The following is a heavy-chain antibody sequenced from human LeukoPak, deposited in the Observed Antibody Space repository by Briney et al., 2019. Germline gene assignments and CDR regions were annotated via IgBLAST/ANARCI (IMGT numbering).Heavy chain of an antibody. CDR1: GYSISSGYY. CDR2: IYHSGST. V-gene: IGHV4-38-2*02. D-gene: IGHD2-15*01. Sequence: PSETLSLTCTVSGYSISSGYYWGWIRQPPGKGLEWIGSIYHSGSTYYNPSLKSRVTISVDTSKNQFSLKLTSVTTADTAVYYCARAQWWHRYFDYWGQGTLVTVSS. J-gene: IGHJ4*02. CDR3: ARAQWWHRYFDY.